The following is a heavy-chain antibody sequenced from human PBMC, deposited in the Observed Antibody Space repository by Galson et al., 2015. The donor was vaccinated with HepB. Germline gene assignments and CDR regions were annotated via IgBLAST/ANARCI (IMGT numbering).Heavy chain of an antibody. CDR2: ISSSSSTI. CDR1: GFTFSSYS. D-gene: IGHD2-2*01. Sequence: SLRLSCAASGFTFSSYSMNWVRQAPGKGLEWVSYISSSSSTIYYADSVKGRFTISRDNAKNSLYLQMNSLRAEDTAVYYCARAQRRVVPADWGQGTLVTVSS. V-gene: IGHV3-48*01. CDR3: ARAQRRVVPAD. J-gene: IGHJ4*02.